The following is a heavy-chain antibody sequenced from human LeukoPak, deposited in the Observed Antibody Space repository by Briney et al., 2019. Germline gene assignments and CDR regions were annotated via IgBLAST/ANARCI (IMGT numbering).Heavy chain of an antibody. CDR1: GDSSNSYF. V-gene: IGHV4-4*07. J-gene: IGHJ5*02. CDR3: ARGKKIVWRFDP. D-gene: IGHD3-16*01. Sequence: NPSETLSLTCTVSGDSSNSYFWTWLRQPVGKGLEWIGRVYISGTTNYNPSLKSRATISVDTSKNQFSLSLTSVTAADTAVYYCARGKKIVWRFDPWGQGILVTVSS. CDR2: VYISGTT.